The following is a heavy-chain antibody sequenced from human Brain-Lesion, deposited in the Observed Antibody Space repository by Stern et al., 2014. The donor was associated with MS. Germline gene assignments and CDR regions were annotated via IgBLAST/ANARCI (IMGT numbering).Heavy chain of an antibody. CDR2: TYYRSKWYY. CDR3: AKGYNWFDS. CDR1: GDSVTSNSAD. V-gene: IGHV6-1*01. J-gene: IGHJ5*01. Sequence: VQLVESGPGLMKPSQTLALTCAISGDSVTSNSADWNWLRQSPSRGLEWLGRTYYRSKWYYQYAESVKSRIPINADTSTDQFSLQLNSVTPEDTAVYLCAKGYNWFDSWGQGTVVTVS.